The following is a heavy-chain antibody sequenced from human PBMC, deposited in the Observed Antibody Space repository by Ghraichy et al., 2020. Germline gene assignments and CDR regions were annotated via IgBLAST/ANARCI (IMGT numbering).Heavy chain of an antibody. D-gene: IGHD5-18*01. CDR2: IKQDGSEK. Sequence: GGSLRLSCAASGFTFSSYWMSWVRQAPGKGLEWVANIKQDGSEKYYVDSVKGRFTISRDNAKNSLYLQMNSLRAEDTAVYYCARERGGYSYGWGYYYYGMDVWAKGPRSPSP. J-gene: IGHJ6*02. V-gene: IGHV3-7*01. CDR3: ARERGGYSYGWGYYYYGMDV. CDR1: GFTFSSYW.